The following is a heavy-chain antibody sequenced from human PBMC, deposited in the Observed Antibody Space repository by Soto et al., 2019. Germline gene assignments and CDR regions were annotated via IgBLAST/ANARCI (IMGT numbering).Heavy chain of an antibody. D-gene: IGHD2-2*01. CDR2: ISHSGLR. J-gene: IGHJ5*02. CDR3: ATSNTTCPGCYS. CDR1: GVSISSGY. Sequence: QVQLQESGPGLVKPSETLSLTCIVSGVSISSGYCTWIRQSPGKGLEWIGYISHSGLRHYRASLQSRIIMSVETSKTQFSLNLTSVTAADKAIYYCATSNTTCPGCYSWGQGTLVTVSS. V-gene: IGHV4-59*01.